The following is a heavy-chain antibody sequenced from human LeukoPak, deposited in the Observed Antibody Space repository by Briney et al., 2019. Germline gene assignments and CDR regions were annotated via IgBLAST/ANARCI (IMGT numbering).Heavy chain of an antibody. CDR1: GFTFSNYG. CDR3: ARDLSGTYYRLYFDY. V-gene: IGHV3-30*02. D-gene: IGHD1-26*01. CDR2: IHFDGTTK. J-gene: IGHJ4*02. Sequence: PGGSLRLSCAASGFTFSNYGMHWVRQAPGKGLEWVAFIHFDGTTKFYADSVKGRFTISRDNSKDTLYLQMTSLTSDDTATYYCARDLSGTYYRLYFDYWGQGTLVTVSP.